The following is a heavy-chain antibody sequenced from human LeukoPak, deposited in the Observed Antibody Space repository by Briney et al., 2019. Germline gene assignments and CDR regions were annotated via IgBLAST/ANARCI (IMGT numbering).Heavy chain of an antibody. Sequence: GRSLRLSCAASGFTFSSYGMHWVRQAPGKGLEWVAVIWYDGSNKYYADSVKGRFTISRDNSKNTLYLQMNSLRAEDTAVYYCAKVDWNDDDYYYYYYMDVWGKGTTVTVSS. V-gene: IGHV3-33*06. CDR2: IWYDGSNK. CDR3: AKVDWNDDDYYYYYYMDV. D-gene: IGHD1-1*01. CDR1: GFTFSSYG. J-gene: IGHJ6*03.